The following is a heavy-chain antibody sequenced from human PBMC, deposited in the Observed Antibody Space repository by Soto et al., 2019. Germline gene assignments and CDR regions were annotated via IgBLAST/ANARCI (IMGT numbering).Heavy chain of an antibody. V-gene: IGHV3-23*01. D-gene: IGHD6-19*01. Sequence: GGSLRLSCAGSGFTFSSYAMNWVRQAPGKGLEWVSAISGSVRSTYYADSVKGRFTISRDNSKNTLYLQMNSLRAEDTAVYYCAKSPGSGWAYYYYGMDVWGQGTTVTVSS. CDR1: GFTFSSYA. CDR2: ISGSVRST. J-gene: IGHJ6*02. CDR3: AKSPGSGWAYYYYGMDV.